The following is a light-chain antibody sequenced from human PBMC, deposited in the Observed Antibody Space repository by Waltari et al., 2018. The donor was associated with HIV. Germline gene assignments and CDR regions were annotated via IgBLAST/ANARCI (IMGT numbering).Light chain of an antibody. CDR3: QQYFRIPPT. V-gene: IGKV4-1*01. J-gene: IGKJ4*01. CDR2: WAS. Sequence: DIVMTQSPDSLPVSLGERATINCTSSRSILHSSDNRNYLAWYQQKPRQPPKLLISWASTRESGVPDRFSGSGSGTAFTLTTTRLQAEDVAVYHCQQYFRIPPTFGGGTKVEIK. CDR1: RSILHSSDNRNY.